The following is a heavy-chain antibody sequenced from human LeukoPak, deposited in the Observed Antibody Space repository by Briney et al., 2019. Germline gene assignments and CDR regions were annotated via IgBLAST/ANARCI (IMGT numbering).Heavy chain of an antibody. CDR2: ISGSGGST. V-gene: IGHV3-23*01. CDR3: AKGDYVDY. Sequence: PGGSLRLSCAASGYTFNKYAITWVRQAPGKGLEWVSGISGSGGSTYYADSVKGRFTISRDNSKNTAYLQMNSLRDEDTAVYYCAKGDYVDYWGQGTVVIVSS. CDR1: GYTFNKYA. J-gene: IGHJ4*02.